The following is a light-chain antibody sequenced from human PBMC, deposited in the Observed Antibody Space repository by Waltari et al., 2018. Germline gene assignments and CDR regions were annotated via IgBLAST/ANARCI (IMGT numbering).Light chain of an antibody. V-gene: IGKV3-15*01. CDR2: YAS. CDR1: QSISNN. J-gene: IGKJ4*01. CDR3: QQFTSWSPAT. Sequence: EIVMTQSPATLSVSPGEGATLSCRASQSISNNLAWYQQKPGQSPRLLIYYASTRASGVPARFSGGGSGTYFTPTIRSLQSEDFAVYYCQQFTSWSPATFGGGTKVEMK.